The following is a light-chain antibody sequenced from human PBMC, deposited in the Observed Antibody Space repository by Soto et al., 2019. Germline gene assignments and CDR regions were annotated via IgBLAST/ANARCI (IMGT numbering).Light chain of an antibody. V-gene: IGKV3D-20*02. CDR3: QQRSNWWT. CDR2: DAS. Sequence: EIVLTQSPGTLSLSPGERATLSCRASQSISSTYLTWYHQRPGQAPRLLIYDASRRATGIPDRFSGSGSGTDFSLTISRLEPEDFAVYYCQQRSNWWTFGQGTKVDIK. CDR1: QSISSTY. J-gene: IGKJ1*01.